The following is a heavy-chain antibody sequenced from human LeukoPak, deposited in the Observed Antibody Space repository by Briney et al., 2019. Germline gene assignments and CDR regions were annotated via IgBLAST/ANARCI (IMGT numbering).Heavy chain of an antibody. CDR2: MHYSGST. Sequence: SETLSLTCTVSGGSISSYYWSWIRQPPGKGLEWIGYMHYSGSTNYNPSLKSRVTISIDTSKNQFSLKLNSVTAADTAVYYCAGGNQLLNWLDPWGQGTLVTVSS. V-gene: IGHV4-59*01. CDR1: GGSISSYY. CDR3: AGGNQLLNWLDP. D-gene: IGHD2-2*01. J-gene: IGHJ5*02.